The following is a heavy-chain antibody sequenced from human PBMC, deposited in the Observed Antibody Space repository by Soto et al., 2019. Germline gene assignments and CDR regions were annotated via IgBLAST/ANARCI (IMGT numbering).Heavy chain of an antibody. V-gene: IGHV1-69*13. J-gene: IGHJ6*02. CDR1: GGTISSYA. CDR3: ARNRLDPSYYYGMDV. CDR2: IIPIFGTA. D-gene: IGHD4-17*01. Sequence: ASVKVSCMASGGTISSYAISWVRQAPGQGLEWMGGIIPIFGTANYAQKFQGRVTITADESTSTAYMELSSLRSEDTAVYYCARNRLDPSYYYGMDVWGQGTTVTVSS.